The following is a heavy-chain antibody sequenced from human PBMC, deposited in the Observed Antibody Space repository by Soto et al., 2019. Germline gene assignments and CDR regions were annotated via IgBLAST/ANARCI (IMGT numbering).Heavy chain of an antibody. D-gene: IGHD4-17*01. J-gene: IGHJ4*02. CDR2: IYYNVNT. CDR1: GGSISSYY. V-gene: IGHV4-59*08. CDR3: ARHETLNGDYDY. Sequence: QVQLQESGPGLVKPSETLSLTCTVSGGSISSYYWSWIRQPPGKGLEWIGYIYYNVNTNYNPSFKSRVTISVDTSKTQFSLKLSSVTAAETAVYYCARHETLNGDYDYWGQGTLVTVSS.